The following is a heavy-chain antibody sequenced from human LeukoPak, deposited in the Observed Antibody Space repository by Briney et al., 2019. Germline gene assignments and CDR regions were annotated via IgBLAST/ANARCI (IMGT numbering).Heavy chain of an antibody. CDR2: TYPGDSDT. V-gene: IGHV5-51*01. CDR1: GYSFTNYW. J-gene: IGHJ4*02. Sequence: GESLKISCKGSGYSFTNYWIAWVRQMPGKGLEWMGITYPGDSDTRYSPSFQGQVTISADKSSSTAYLQWISLKPSDTAMYYCARTPGYGYGLDYWGQGTLVTVSS. CDR3: ARTPGYGYGLDY. D-gene: IGHD5-18*01.